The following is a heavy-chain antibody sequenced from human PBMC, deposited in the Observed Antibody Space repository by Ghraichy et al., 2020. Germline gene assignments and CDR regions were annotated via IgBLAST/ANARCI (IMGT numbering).Heavy chain of an antibody. V-gene: IGHV3-30*02. J-gene: IGHJ3*02. CDR2: IWADGINK. D-gene: IGHD5-12*01. CDR3: LGDPPNSGYAFVI. CDR1: GFIFTTYG. Sequence: GGSLRLSCAASGFIFTTYGMHWVRQAPGKGLEWVAFIWADGINKYYDDSVAGRFTVSRDNSNNNLYLQMNRLRVEDTAVYYCLGDPPNSGYAFVIWGQGTMVTVSA.